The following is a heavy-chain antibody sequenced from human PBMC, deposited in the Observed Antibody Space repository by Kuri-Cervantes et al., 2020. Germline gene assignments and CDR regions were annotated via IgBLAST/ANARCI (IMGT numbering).Heavy chain of an antibody. CDR2: IRYDGSDK. D-gene: IGHD4-17*01. V-gene: IGHV3-30*02. Sequence: GGSLRLSCSASGFTFNSHPMTWVRQAPGKGLEWVAFIRYDGSDKYYADSVKGRFTISRDNAKNSLYLQMNSLRAEDTAVYYCAKDGTPYGDYPDFHNYYYYMDVWGKGTTVTVSS. J-gene: IGHJ6*03. CDR1: GFTFNSHP. CDR3: AKDGTPYGDYPDFHNYYYYMDV.